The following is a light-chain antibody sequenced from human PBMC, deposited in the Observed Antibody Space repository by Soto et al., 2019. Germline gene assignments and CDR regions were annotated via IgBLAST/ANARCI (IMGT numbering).Light chain of an antibody. CDR2: DAS. J-gene: IGKJ4*01. CDR1: QNVASY. CDR3: QQRAKWSPLT. V-gene: IGKV3-11*01. Sequence: EIVLTQSPATLSLSPGERATLSCRASQNVASYLAWYQQKPGQAPRLLIYDASNRATGIPARFSGSGSGTDFTLAISSLEPEDFAVYYCQQRAKWSPLTFGGGTKVEI.